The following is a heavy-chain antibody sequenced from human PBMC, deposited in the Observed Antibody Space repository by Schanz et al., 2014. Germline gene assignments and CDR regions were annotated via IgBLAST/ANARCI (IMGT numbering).Heavy chain of an antibody. D-gene: IGHD6-13*01. CDR1: GYTFTDYG. V-gene: IGHV1-2*02. Sequence: QVQVVQSGAEVKKPGASVKVSCKASGYTFTDYGVIWVRQAPGQGLEWMGWIDPNSGGTNYAQKFQGRVTMTSDTSITTVYMELSSLRSEDTAVYYCARDGVDAAAGGNYWGQGTLVTVSS. CDR2: IDPNSGGT. J-gene: IGHJ4*02. CDR3: ARDGVDAAAGGNY.